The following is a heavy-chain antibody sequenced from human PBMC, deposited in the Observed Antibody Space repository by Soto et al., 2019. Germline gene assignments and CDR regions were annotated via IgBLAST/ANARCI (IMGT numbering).Heavy chain of an antibody. Sequence: PSETLSLTCTVSGGSISSYYWNWIRQPPGKGLERIGYVEFSGRTNYNPSLRSRLTISVDTSKNQLSLKLSSVTAADTAVYYCARADCGGDCYSGGFNYWGQGTLVTVSS. CDR1: GGSISSYY. V-gene: IGHV4-59*13. D-gene: IGHD2-21*02. CDR3: ARADCGGDCYSGGFNY. CDR2: VEFSGRT. J-gene: IGHJ4*02.